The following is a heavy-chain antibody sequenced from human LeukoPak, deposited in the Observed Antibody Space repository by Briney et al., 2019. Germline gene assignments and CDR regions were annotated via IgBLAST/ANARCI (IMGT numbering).Heavy chain of an antibody. V-gene: IGHV4-31*03. CDR2: IYYSGTT. D-gene: IGHD3-22*01. CDR3: AREMDYYDTGGYYLQWFDP. CDR1: GGSISSGYY. Sequence: PSETLSLTCTVSGGSISSGYYWSWIRQHPGKGLEWIGYIYYSGTTYYNPSLKSRVTISVDTSKNQFSLKQSSVTAADTAVYYCAREMDYYDTGGYYLQWFDPWGQGTLVTVSS. J-gene: IGHJ5*02.